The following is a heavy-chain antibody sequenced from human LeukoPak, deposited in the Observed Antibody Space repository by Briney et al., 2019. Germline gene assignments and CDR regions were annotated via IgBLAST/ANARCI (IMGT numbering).Heavy chain of an antibody. D-gene: IGHD3-16*01. Sequence: GGTLRLSCAASGFTFSSYGMSWVRQAPGKGLEWVSAISGSGGSTYYADSVKGRFTISRDNSKNTLYLQMNSLRAEDTAVYYCAKGTNYVWGSGYYMDVWGKGTTVTVSS. CDR2: ISGSGGST. CDR3: AKGTNYVWGSGYYMDV. CDR1: GFTFSSYG. V-gene: IGHV3-23*01. J-gene: IGHJ6*03.